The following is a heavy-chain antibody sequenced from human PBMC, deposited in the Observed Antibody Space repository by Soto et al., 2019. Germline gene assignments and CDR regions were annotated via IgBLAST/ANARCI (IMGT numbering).Heavy chain of an antibody. Sequence: VQLVQCGAEVKKPGCSVKDSCKASGGTFGSYAISWVRQAPGQGLEWMGGIIPIFGTANYAQKFQGRVTITADESTSTAYMELSSLRSEDTAVYYCARGYCSGGSCYPIRDYYYYGMDVWGQGTTVTVSS. D-gene: IGHD2-15*01. CDR3: ARGYCSGGSCYPIRDYYYYGMDV. V-gene: IGHV1-69*12. J-gene: IGHJ6*02. CDR1: GGTFGSYA. CDR2: IIPIFGTA.